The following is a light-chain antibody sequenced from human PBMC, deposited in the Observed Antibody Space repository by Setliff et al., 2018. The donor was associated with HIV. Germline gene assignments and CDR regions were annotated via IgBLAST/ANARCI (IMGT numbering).Light chain of an antibody. Sequence: QSALTQPPSASGSPGQSVTISCTGTTGDVGAYNFVSWYQQHPGKAPKLMIYEVTKRPSGVPDRFSGSKSANTASLTASGLQAEDEADYYCSSYAGSNNYVFGTGTKVTVL. V-gene: IGLV2-8*01. CDR1: TGDVGAYNF. CDR3: SSYAGSNNYV. J-gene: IGLJ1*01. CDR2: EVT.